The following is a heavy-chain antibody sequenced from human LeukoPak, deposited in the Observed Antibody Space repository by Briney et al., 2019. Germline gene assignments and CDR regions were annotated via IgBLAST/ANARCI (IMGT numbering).Heavy chain of an antibody. CDR2: INPNSGGT. D-gene: IGHD3-16*02. Sequence: ASVKVSCKASGYTFTGYYMHWVRPAPGQGLEWMGWINPNSGGTNYAQKFQGRVTMTRDTSISTAYMELSRLRSDDTAVYYCAREDDYVWGSYRPNFDYWGQGTLVTVSS. J-gene: IGHJ4*02. CDR3: AREDDYVWGSYRPNFDY. V-gene: IGHV1-2*02. CDR1: GYTFTGYY.